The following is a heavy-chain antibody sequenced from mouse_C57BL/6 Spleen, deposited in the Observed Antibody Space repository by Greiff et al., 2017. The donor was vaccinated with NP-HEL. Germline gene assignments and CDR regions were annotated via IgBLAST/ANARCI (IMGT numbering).Heavy chain of an antibody. V-gene: IGHV1-64*01. Sequence: QVQLQQPGAELVKPGASVKLSCKASGYTFTSYWMHWVKQRPGQGLEWIGMIHPNSGSTNYNEKFKSKATLTVDKSSSTAYMRLSSLTSEDSAVYYCARMVTTWEYYFDYWGQGTTLTVSS. CDR1: GYTFTSYW. CDR3: ARMVTTWEYYFDY. CDR2: IHPNSGST. D-gene: IGHD2-2*01. J-gene: IGHJ2*01.